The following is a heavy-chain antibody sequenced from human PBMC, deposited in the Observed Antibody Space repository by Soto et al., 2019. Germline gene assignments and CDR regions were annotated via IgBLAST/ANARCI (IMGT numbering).Heavy chain of an antibody. D-gene: IGHD2-2*01. Sequence: GGSLRLSCAASGFTFDDYAMHWVRQVPGKGLQWVSGISWNSGSKGYTDSVKGRFTISRDNAKNSLYLQMNSLRAEDTALYYCTKAESPSKGGYYMDVWGKGTTVTVSS. J-gene: IGHJ6*03. CDR2: ISWNSGSK. CDR1: GFTFDDYA. CDR3: TKAESPSKGGYYMDV. V-gene: IGHV3-9*01.